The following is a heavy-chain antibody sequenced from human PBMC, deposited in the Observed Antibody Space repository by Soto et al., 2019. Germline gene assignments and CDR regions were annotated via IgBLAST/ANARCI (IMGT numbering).Heavy chain of an antibody. CDR3: EMSFTGPAALGY. Sequence: QVQLVQSGAEVKKPGASVKVSCKASGYTFTSYAMHWVRQAPGQRLEWMGWINAGNGNTKYSQKFQGSVTITTDTSASTAYMDQSSLRSKDTAVYYCEMSFTGPAALGYWGQGTLVTVSS. D-gene: IGHD2-2*01. V-gene: IGHV1-3*01. CDR2: INAGNGNT. J-gene: IGHJ4*02. CDR1: GYTFTSYA.